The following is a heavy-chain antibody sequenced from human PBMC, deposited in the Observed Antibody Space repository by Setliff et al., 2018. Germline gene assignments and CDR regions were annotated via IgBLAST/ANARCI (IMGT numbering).Heavy chain of an antibody. CDR3: VRGPGPSVVVAIPFDH. J-gene: IGHJ4*02. CDR2: INAGNGNT. CDR1: GYTFIDYG. V-gene: IGHV1-3*01. D-gene: IGHD3-22*01. Sequence: ASVKVSCKASGYTFIDYGMSWVRQAPGQSLEWMGWINAGNGNTKYSQKFQGRVTITRDTSTTTAYLELTSLRYDDTAVYYCVRGPGPSVVVAIPFDHWGQGSLVTVSS.